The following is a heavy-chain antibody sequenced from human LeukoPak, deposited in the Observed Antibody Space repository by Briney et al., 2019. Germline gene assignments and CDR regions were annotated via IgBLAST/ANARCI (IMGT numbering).Heavy chain of an antibody. V-gene: IGHV4-61*02. CDR2: IYTSGET. CDR1: GDPLSSGNYY. CDR3: ARGRGGRLSASNWFDT. Sequence: PSETLSLTCAVSGDPLSSGNYYWTWIRQPAGKGLEWVGRIYTSGETNYNPSLKSRVTILLDTSKNHFSLGLSSVTATDTAIYFCARGRGGRLSASNWFDTWGQGILVAVSS. J-gene: IGHJ5*02. D-gene: IGHD2/OR15-2a*01.